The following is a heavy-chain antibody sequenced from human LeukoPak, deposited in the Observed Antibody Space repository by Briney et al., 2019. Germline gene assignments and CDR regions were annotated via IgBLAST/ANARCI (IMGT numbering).Heavy chain of an antibody. J-gene: IGHJ6*02. CDR2: IYYSGST. D-gene: IGHD1-26*01. CDR1: GGSISSSSYY. V-gene: IGHV4-39*01. CDR3: ARLRGSLYYYYGMDV. Sequence: SETLSLTCTVPGGSISSSSYYWGWIRQPPGKGLEWIGSIYYSGSTYYNPSLKSRVAISVDTSKNQFSLKLSSVTAADTAVYYCARLRGSLYYYYGMDVWGQGTTVTVSS.